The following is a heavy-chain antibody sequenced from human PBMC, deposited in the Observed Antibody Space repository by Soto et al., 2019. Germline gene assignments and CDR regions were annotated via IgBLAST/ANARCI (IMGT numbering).Heavy chain of an antibody. CDR2: ISGSGGST. CDR3: AKFPYYDILTGYYPSRFDY. CDR1: GFTFSSYA. J-gene: IGHJ4*02. Sequence: GGSLRLSCAASGFTFSSYAMSWVRQAPGKGLEWVSAISGSGGSTYYADSVKGRFTISRDNSKNTLYLQMNSLRAEDTAVYYCAKFPYYDILTGYYPSRFDYWGQGTLVTVSS. V-gene: IGHV3-23*01. D-gene: IGHD3-9*01.